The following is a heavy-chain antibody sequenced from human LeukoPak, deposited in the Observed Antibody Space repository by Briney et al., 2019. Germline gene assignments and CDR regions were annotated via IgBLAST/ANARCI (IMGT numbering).Heavy chain of an antibody. J-gene: IGHJ5*02. CDR2: IYYSGST. V-gene: IGHV4-31*03. D-gene: IGHD3-22*01. CDR1: GGSISSGGYY. CDR3: ARYGAYDTSGHYVLDP. Sequence: SETLSLTCTVSGGSISSGGYYWSWIRQHPGKGLEWIGYIYYSGSTYYNPSLKSRVTISVDTSKNQFSLKLSSVTAADTAVYYCARYGAYDTSGHYVLDPWGQGTLVTVSS.